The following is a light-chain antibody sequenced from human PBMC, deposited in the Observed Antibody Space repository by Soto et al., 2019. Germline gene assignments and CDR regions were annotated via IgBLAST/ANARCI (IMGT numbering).Light chain of an antibody. CDR1: QSISSW. CDR2: DAS. Sequence: DIQMTQSPSTLSASVGDRVTITCRASQSISSWLAWYQQKPGKAPKLLIYDASSLESGVPSSFSGSGSGTEFTPTLSSLQPDDFATYYCQQYNSYSPGGLVTFCQGTKGEIK. CDR3: QQYNSYSPGGLVT. V-gene: IGKV1-5*01. J-gene: IGKJ1*01.